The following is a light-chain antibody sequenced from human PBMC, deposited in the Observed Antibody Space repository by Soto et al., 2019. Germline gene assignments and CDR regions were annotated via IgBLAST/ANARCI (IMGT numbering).Light chain of an antibody. CDR3: QQYNSYSPT. J-gene: IGKJ1*01. CDR2: DAS. Sequence: DIQMTQSPSTLSASVGDRVTITCRASQSISSWLAWYQQKPGKAPKLLIYDASSLESGVPSRFSGSGSGTEFTLTXSSLQXDDFATYYCQQYNSYSPTFGQGTKVEIK. V-gene: IGKV1-5*01. CDR1: QSISSW.